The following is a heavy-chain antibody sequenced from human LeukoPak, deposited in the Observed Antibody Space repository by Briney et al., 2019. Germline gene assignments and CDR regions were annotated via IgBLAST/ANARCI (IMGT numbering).Heavy chain of an antibody. D-gene: IGHD5-24*01. V-gene: IGHV3-11*06. CDR1: GFTFSDYY. Sequence: GGSLRLSCAASGFTFSDYYMSWIRQAPGKGLEWVSSISSSSSYIYYADSVKGRFTISRDNAKNSLYLQMNSLRAEDTAVYYCARDAHLQFPYNWFDPWGQGTLVTVSS. J-gene: IGHJ5*02. CDR2: ISSSSSYI. CDR3: ARDAHLQFPYNWFDP.